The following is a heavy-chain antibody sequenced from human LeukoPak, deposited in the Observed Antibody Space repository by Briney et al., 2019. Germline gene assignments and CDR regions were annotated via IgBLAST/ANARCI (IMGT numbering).Heavy chain of an antibody. V-gene: IGHV1-24*01. CDR2: FDPEEGKT. CDR3: ATGYLVTVGLMDV. Sequence: ASVKVSCKVSGYTLTELSMFWVRQPPGKGLEGMGGFDPEEGKTVYAQSFKGSVTMPEDTSTATAYMELRSLRSEDTAVYYCATGYLVTVGLMDVGGQGTTVTVSS. J-gene: IGHJ6*02. CDR1: GYTLTELS. D-gene: IGHD2/OR15-2a*01.